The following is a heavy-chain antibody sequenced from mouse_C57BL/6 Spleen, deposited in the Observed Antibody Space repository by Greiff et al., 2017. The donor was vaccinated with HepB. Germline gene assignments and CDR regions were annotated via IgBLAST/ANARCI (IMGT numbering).Heavy chain of an antibody. CDR3: ARSYYTPYYYAMDY. D-gene: IGHD2-12*01. V-gene: IGHV5-4*03. J-gene: IGHJ4*01. CDR1: GFTFSSYA. CDR2: ISDGGSYT. Sequence: DVMLVESGGGLVKPGGSLKLSCAASGFTFSSYAMSWVRQTPEKRLEWVATISDGGSYTYYPDNVKGRFTISRDNAKNNRYLQMSHLKSEDTAMYYCARSYYTPYYYAMDYWSQGTSVNVSS.